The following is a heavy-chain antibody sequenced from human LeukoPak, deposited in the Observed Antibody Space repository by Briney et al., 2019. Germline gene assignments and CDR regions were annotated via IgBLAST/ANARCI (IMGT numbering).Heavy chain of an antibody. J-gene: IGHJ4*02. CDR1: GFTFSDYW. D-gene: IGHD6-13*01. Sequence: SGGSLRLSCEASGFTFSDYWMSWVRQDRGRGLEGVAIIKEDGSEKFYVGSVKGRFTISRDNAKNSLYLQMDNLRAEDTAVYYCTRAFSSWSDYFDYWGQGTLVTVSS. CDR3: TRAFSSWSDYFDY. V-gene: IGHV3-7*04. CDR2: IKEDGSEK.